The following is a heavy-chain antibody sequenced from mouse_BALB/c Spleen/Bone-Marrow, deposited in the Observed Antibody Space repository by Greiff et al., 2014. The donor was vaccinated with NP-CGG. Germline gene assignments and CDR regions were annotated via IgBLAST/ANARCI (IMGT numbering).Heavy chain of an antibody. CDR1: GFSLTGYG. D-gene: IGHD2-1*01. V-gene: IGHV2-6-7*01. CDR3: ARDGGNRAWFAY. CDR2: IWGDGST. J-gene: IGHJ3*01. Sequence: VQLQQSGPGLVAPSQSLSITCTVSGFSLTGYGVNWVRQPPGKGLEWLGMIWGDGSTDYNSALKSRLSISKDNSKSQVFLKMNSLQTDAAARYYCARDGGNRAWFAYWGQGTLVTVSA.